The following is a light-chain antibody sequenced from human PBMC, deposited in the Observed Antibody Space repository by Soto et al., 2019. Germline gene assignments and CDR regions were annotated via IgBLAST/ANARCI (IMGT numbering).Light chain of an antibody. CDR1: GSDVGAYNY. V-gene: IGLV2-8*01. Sequence: QSALTKPPSASGSPGQSVTISCTGTGSDVGAYNYVSWYQQHPGEVPKLLIYEVTKRPSGVPDRFSGSKSANTASLTVSGLQAEDEAEYFCSSYAGSSNLVFGGGTKLTVL. CDR3: SSYAGSSNLV. J-gene: IGLJ3*02. CDR2: EVT.